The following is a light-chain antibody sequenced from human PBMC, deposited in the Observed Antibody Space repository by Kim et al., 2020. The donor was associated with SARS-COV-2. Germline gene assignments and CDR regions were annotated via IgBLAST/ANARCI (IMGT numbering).Light chain of an antibody. V-gene: IGKV1-9*01. CDR1: QGIDNA. CDR3: QQLRRYPPEN. J-gene: IGKJ2*01. CDR2: TAA. Sequence: AAGGDTVTISCRARQGIDNALAWYQHKAGKDRESLIYTAAVLVSGDPSKFSGSGSGTEFTLASSNLQPEDSASYYCQQLRRYPPENFGHGTKLEI.